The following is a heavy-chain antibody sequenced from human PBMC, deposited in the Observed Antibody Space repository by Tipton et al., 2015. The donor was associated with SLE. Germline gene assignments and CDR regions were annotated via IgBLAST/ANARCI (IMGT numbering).Heavy chain of an antibody. CDR1: GFTFSSYA. CDR2: ISYDGSNK. J-gene: IGHJ4*02. Sequence: SGFTFSSYAMHWVRQAPGKGLEWVAVISYDGSNKYYADSVKGRFTISRDNSKNTLYLQMNSLRAEDTAVYYCARDRGSGWFDFDYWGQGTLVTVSS. V-gene: IGHV3-30*14. CDR3: ARDRGSGWFDFDY. D-gene: IGHD6-19*01.